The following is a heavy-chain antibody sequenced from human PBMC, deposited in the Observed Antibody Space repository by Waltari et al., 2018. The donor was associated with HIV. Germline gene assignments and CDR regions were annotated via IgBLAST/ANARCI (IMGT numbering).Heavy chain of an antibody. CDR2: MNPNSGNT. CDR3: AGAGIVGATGEYYYGMDV. D-gene: IGHD1-26*01. CDR1: GYTFTSYD. J-gene: IGHJ6*02. V-gene: IGHV1-8*01. Sequence: QVQLVQSGAEVKKPGASVKVSCKASGYTFTSYDINWVRQATGQGLEWMGWMNPNSGNTGYAQKYQGRVTMTRNTSISTAYMELSSLRSEDTAVYYCAGAGIVGATGEYYYGMDVWGQGTTVTVSS.